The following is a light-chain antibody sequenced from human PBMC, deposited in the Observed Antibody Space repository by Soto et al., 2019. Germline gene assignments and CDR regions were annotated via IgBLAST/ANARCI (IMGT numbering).Light chain of an antibody. Sequence: QPVLTQPPSASGTPGQRVTISCSGSSSNIGSNTVNWYQQLPGTAHKLLIYSNNQRPSGVPDRFSGSKSGTSASLAISGLQSEDEADYYCAARDDSLNGLFGGGTKLPVL. CDR3: AARDDSLNGL. CDR2: SNN. J-gene: IGLJ2*01. CDR1: SSNIGSNT. V-gene: IGLV1-44*01.